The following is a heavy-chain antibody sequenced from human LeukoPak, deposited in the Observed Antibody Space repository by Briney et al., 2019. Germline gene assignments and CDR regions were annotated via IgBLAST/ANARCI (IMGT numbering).Heavy chain of an antibody. V-gene: IGHV3-23*01. Sequence: PGGSLRVSCAASGFTFRSYAMRWVRQDPGEGLEWVATVSGDASQTYDSDSLKGRFTISRNNSKNTVYLRMSSLRAEDTAIYYCAKALDGRGHWYERGADYWGQGTLVAVSS. J-gene: IGHJ4*02. CDR2: VSGDASQT. D-gene: IGHD2-21*02. CDR1: GFTFRSYA. CDR3: AKALDGRGHWYERGADY.